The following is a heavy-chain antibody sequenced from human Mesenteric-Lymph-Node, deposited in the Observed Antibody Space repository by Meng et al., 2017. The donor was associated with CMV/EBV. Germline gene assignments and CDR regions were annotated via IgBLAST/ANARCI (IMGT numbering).Heavy chain of an antibody. V-gene: IGHV4-34*01. Sequence: QVQLQQWGAGLLKPSETLSLTCAVYGGSFSGYYWSWIRQPTGKVLEWIGEINHSGVPNYNPSLKSRVTISLDRSKNQFSLKLSSVTAEDTAVYYCARGSDIPVNNYWGQGTLVTVSS. CDR2: INHSGVP. CDR3: ARGSDIPVNNY. D-gene: IGHD2-15*01. J-gene: IGHJ4*02. CDR1: GGSFSGYY.